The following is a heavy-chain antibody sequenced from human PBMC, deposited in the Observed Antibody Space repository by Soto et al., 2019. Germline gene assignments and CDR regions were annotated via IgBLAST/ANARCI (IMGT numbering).Heavy chain of an antibody. CDR1: GFTFSSYG. V-gene: IGHV3-33*01. Sequence: QVQLVESGGGVVQPGRSLRLSCAASGFTFSSYGMHWVRQAPGKGLEWVAVIWYDGSNKYYADSVRGRFTISRDNSKNTVYVQMNRVSAEDTAVYYCAREMFYGGCGRCQPAGFDYWGQGTLVTGSS. J-gene: IGHJ4*02. CDR3: AREMFYGGCGRCQPAGFDY. D-gene: IGHD2-15*01. CDR2: IWYDGSNK.